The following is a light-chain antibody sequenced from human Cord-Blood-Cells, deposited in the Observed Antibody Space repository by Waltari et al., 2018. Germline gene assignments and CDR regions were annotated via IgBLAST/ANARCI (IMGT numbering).Light chain of an antibody. Sequence: DLQMTQSPSSLSASVGDRVTITCRASQSISSYLDCYQQKPGKAPKLLIYAASSLQSGVPSRFSGSGSETDFTLTISSLQPEDFATYYCQQSYSTPWTFGQGTNVEIK. J-gene: IGKJ1*01. CDR3: QQSYSTPWT. V-gene: IGKV1-39*01. CDR1: QSISSY. CDR2: AAS.